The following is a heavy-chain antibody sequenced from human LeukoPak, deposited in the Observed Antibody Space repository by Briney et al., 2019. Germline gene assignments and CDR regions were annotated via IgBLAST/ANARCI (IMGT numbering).Heavy chain of an antibody. CDR2: TYYRSKWYN. CDR3: ARDERGGQQWLTPFDY. J-gene: IGHJ4*02. CDR1: GDSVSSNSAT. V-gene: IGHV6-1*01. Sequence: SQTLSLTCAISGDSVSSNSATWNWIRQSPSRGLEWLGRTYYRSKWYNDYAVSVKSRITINPDTSKNQFSLQLNSVTPEDTAVYYCARDERGGQQWLTPFDYWGQGTLVTVSS. D-gene: IGHD6-19*01.